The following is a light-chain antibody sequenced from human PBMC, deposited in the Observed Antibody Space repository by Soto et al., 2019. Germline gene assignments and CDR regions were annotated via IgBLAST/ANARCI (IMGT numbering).Light chain of an antibody. CDR1: QSVSSN. CDR2: GAS. Sequence: EIVMTQTPSTLSVSPGERATLSCRASQSVSSNLVWYQHKPGQAASLLIHGASTRAAGIPARVSGSGSGTAFTLNISSLQSEDFAVYYWQQYNRWPLTFGGVTKVEIK. V-gene: IGKV3-15*01. CDR3: QQYNRWPLT. J-gene: IGKJ4*01.